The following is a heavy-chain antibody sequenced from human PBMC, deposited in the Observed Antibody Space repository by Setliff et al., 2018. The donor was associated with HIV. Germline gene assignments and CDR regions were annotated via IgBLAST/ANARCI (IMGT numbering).Heavy chain of an antibody. CDR3: ARIIMPRGGAFDI. CDR1: GGSFSGYY. V-gene: IGHV4-34*01. J-gene: IGHJ3*02. Sequence: ASETLSLTCAVYGGSFSGYYWSWIRQPPGKGLEWIGEINHSGTTNYNPSLKSRVTISMDTSKNQFSLKLSSVTAADTAVYYCARIIMPRGGAFDIWGQGTMVTVSS. D-gene: IGHD3-10*01. CDR2: INHSGTT.